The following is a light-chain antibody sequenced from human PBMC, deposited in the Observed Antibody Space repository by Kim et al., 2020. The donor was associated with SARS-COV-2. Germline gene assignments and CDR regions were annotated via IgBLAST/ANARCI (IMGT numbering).Light chain of an antibody. CDR2: EVS. V-gene: IGLV2-8*01. CDR3: SSYAGSNTIYV. CDR1: SSDVGGYNY. Sequence: QSLTISCPGTSSDVGGYNYVSWYQQHPGKAPKLMIYEVSKRPSGVPDRFSGSKSGNTASLTVSGLQAEDEADYYCSSYAGSNTIYVFGTGTKVTVL. J-gene: IGLJ1*01.